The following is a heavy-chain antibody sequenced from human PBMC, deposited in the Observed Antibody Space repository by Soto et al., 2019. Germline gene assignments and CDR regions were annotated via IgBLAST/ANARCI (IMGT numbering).Heavy chain of an antibody. CDR3: AGARLGGDFDY. Sequence: EVQLVESGGGLVKPGGSLRLSCAASGFTFSSYSMNWVRQAPGKGLEWVSDISSSSSDIYYADSVKGRFTISRDNVKNPLYLHMNSMRAEQTAVYYCAGARLGGDFDYWGHGTLVTVSS. V-gene: IGHV3-21*01. CDR1: GFTFSSYS. CDR2: ISSSSSDI. J-gene: IGHJ4*01. D-gene: IGHD6-6*01.